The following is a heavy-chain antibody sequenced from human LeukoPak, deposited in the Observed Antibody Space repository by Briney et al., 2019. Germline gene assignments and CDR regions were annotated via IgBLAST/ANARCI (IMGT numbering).Heavy chain of an antibody. J-gene: IGHJ4*02. CDR3: ARQGRTERILDY. CDR1: GYSFTSYW. Sequence: GESLQISCKTSGYSFTSYWIGWVRQMPGKGLEWMGIIYPGDSDSRYSPSFQGQVTISADKSITTAYLLWSSLKASDTAMYYCARQGRTERILDYWGQGTLLTVSS. D-gene: IGHD3/OR15-3a*01. V-gene: IGHV5-51*01. CDR2: IYPGDSDS.